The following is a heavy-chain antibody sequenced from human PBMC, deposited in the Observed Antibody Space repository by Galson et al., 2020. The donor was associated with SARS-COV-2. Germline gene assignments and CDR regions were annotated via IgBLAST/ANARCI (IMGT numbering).Heavy chain of an antibody. CDR2: ISGSGSST. CDR1: GFNFGSFA. D-gene: IGHD1-20*01. V-gene: IGHV3-23*01. Sequence: AGSLTLSCAGPGFNFGSFAMSWVRQAPAKGLERVSAISGSGSSTYYADSVQGRFTISRDNSKHTLYLQMNSLRVEDTAVYYCAKDGAYNWKFARWGEGTLVTVSS. CDR3: AKDGAYNWKFAR. J-gene: IGHJ4*02.